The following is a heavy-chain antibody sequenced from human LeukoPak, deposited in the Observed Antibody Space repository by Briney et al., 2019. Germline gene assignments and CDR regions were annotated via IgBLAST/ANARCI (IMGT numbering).Heavy chain of an antibody. CDR3: ASLPLYCSSTSCSRNFDY. CDR2: ISSSGSTI. V-gene: IGHV3-11*01. Sequence: GGSLRLSCAASGFTFSDYYMSWIRQAPGKGLEWVSYISSSGSTIYYADSVKGRFTISRDNAKNSLYLQMNSLRAEDTAVYYRASLPLYCSSTSCSRNFDYWGQGTLVTVSS. J-gene: IGHJ4*02. D-gene: IGHD2-2*01. CDR1: GFTFSDYY.